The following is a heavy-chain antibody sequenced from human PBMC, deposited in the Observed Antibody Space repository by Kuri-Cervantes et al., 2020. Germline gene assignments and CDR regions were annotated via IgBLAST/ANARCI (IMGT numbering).Heavy chain of an antibody. CDR1: GFTFSSYA. V-gene: IGHV3-23*01. CDR2: ISGSGAST. CDR3: AKGGVLLWFGDPDDYFDY. D-gene: IGHD3-10*01. J-gene: IGHJ4*02. Sequence: GESLKISCAASGFTFSSYAMTWVRQAPGKGLEWVSAISGSGASTYYAKSVKGRFTISRDNAKNSLYLQMNSLRAEDTALYYCAKGGVLLWFGDPDDYFDYWGQGTLVTVSS.